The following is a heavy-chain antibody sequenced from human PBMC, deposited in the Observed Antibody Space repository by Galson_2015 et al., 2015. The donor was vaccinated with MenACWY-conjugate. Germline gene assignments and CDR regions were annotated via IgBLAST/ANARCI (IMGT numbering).Heavy chain of an antibody. D-gene: IGHD6-13*01. V-gene: IGHV3-23*01. J-gene: IGHJ4*02. Sequence: ADSVKGRFTVARDSARNTVYLQMKSLRPEDTAIYYCAKRIAPSGAPYYFDSWGQGTLVTVSS. CDR3: AKRIAPSGAPYYFDS.